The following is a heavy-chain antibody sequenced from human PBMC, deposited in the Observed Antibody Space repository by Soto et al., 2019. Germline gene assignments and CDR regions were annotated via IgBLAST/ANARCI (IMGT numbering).Heavy chain of an antibody. CDR1: GGSISSYY. CDR2: IYYSGST. Sequence: SETLSLTCTVSGGSISSYYWSWIRQPPGKGLEWIGYIYYSGSTNYNPSLKSRVTISVDTSKNQFSLKLSSVTAADTAVYYCARRGILGYCSGGSCYPFLYYYYGMDVWGQGTTVTVS. V-gene: IGHV4-59*08. J-gene: IGHJ6*02. CDR3: ARRGILGYCSGGSCYPFLYYYYGMDV. D-gene: IGHD2-15*01.